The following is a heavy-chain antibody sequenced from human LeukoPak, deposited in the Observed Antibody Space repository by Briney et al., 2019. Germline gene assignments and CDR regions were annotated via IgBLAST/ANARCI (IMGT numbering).Heavy chain of an antibody. CDR2: INPNSGGT. Sequence: ASVKVSCKASGYTFTGYYMHWVRQAPGQGLEWMGWINPNSGGTNYAQKFQGRVTMTRDTSISTAYMELSRLRSDDTAVYYCARLRRIAARPDFDYWGQGTLVTVSS. CDR1: GYTFTGYY. D-gene: IGHD6-6*01. J-gene: IGHJ4*02. CDR3: ARLRRIAARPDFDY. V-gene: IGHV1-2*02.